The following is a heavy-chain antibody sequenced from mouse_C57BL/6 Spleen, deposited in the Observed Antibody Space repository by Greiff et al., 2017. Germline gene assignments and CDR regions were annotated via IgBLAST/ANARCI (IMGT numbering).Heavy chain of an antibody. CDR2: ISDGGSYT. CDR3: ARDPSYDGYSYFDY. D-gene: IGHD2-3*01. Sequence: EVMLVESGGGLVKPGGSLKLSCAASGFTFSSYAMSWVRQTPEKRLEWVATISDGGSYTYYPDNVKGRFTISRDNAKNNLYLQMSHLKSEDTAMYYCARDPSYDGYSYFDYWGQGTTLTVSS. J-gene: IGHJ2*01. CDR1: GFTFSSYA. V-gene: IGHV5-4*01.